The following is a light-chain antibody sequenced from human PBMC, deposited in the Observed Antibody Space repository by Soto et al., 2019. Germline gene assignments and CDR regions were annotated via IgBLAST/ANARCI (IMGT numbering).Light chain of an antibody. CDR2: EGS. CDR3: CSYAGSSTGV. CDR1: SSDVGSYNL. Sequence: QSALTQPASVSGSPGQSITISCTGTSSDVGSYNLVSWYQQHPGKAPKLMIYEGSKRPSGVSNRFSGSKSGNTAALPISGLQAEDEDDYYCCSYAGSSTGVFGGGTKLTVL. J-gene: IGLJ3*02. V-gene: IGLV2-23*01.